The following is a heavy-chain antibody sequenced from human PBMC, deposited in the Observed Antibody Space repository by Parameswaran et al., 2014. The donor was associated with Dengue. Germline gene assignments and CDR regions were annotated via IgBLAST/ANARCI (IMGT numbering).Heavy chain of an antibody. CDR2: IWSDATT. CDR3: ARDHSVFQLLSV. V-gene: IGHV3-53*01. Sequence: RWIRQPPGKGLEWVSVIWSDATTHYADSVQGRFTVSRDNSKNTMYLQMNSLRADDTAVYYCARDHSVFQLLSVWGQGTLVTVSS. D-gene: IGHD2-2*01. J-gene: IGHJ4*02.